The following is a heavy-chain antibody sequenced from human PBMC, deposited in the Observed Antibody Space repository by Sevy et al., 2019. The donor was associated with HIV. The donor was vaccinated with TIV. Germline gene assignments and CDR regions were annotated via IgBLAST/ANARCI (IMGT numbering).Heavy chain of an antibody. CDR2: INHSGST. CDR3: ARGGTSNVDTAMVTSGGWYYFDY. V-gene: IGHV4-34*01. Sequence: SETLSLTCAVYGGSFSGYYWSWIRQPSGKGLEWIGEINHSGSTNYNPSLKSRVTISVDTSKNQFSLKLSSVTAADTAVYYCARGGTSNVDTAMVTSGGWYYFDYWGQGTLVTVSS. CDR1: GGSFSGYY. D-gene: IGHD5-18*01. J-gene: IGHJ4*02.